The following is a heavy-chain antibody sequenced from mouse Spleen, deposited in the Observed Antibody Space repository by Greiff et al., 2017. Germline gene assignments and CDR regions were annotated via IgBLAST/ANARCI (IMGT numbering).Heavy chain of an antibody. V-gene: IGHV5-9-3*01. J-gene: IGHJ2*01. Sequence: EVQVVESGGGLVKPGGSLKLSCAASGFTFSSYAMSWVRQTPEKRLEWVATISSGGSYTYYPDSVKGRFTISRDNAKNTLYLQMSSLRSEDTAMYYCARRGFYYANFDYWGQGTTLTVSS. CDR2: ISSGGSYT. D-gene: IGHD2-1*01. CDR3: ARRGFYYANFDY. CDR1: GFTFSSYA.